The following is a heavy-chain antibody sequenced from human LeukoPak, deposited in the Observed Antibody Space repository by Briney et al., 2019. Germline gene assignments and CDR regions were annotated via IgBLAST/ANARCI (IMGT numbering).Heavy chain of an antibody. CDR1: GYTLTELF. J-gene: IGHJ4*02. D-gene: IGHD6-13*01. Sequence: ASVKVSCKVSGYTLTELFMHWVRQAPGKGREWMGGFDPEDGETIYAQKFQGRVTMTEDTSTDTAYMELSSLRSEDTAVYYCATPSYSSSWYSGNRVFDYWGQGTLVTVSS. CDR2: FDPEDGET. CDR3: ATPSYSSSWYSGNRVFDY. V-gene: IGHV1-24*01.